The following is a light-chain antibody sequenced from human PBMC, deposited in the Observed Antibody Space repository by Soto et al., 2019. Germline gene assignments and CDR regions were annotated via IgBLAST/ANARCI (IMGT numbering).Light chain of an antibody. CDR3: QQYNSYPVT. V-gene: IGKV1-5*03. CDR1: QIISSW. CDR2: KAS. J-gene: IGKJ2*01. Sequence: DIQMTQSPSTLSASVGARVTITCRASQIISSWLAWYQQKPGKAPKLLIYKASSLESGVPSRFSGSGSGTEFTLTISSLQPDDFATYYCQQYNSYPVTFGQGTKLEIK.